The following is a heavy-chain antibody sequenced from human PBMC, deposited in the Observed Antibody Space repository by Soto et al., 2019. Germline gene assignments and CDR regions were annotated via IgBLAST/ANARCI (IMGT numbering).Heavy chain of an antibody. V-gene: IGHV3-33*06. Sequence: QVQLVESGGGVVQPGRSLRLSCAASGFTFSSYGMHWVRQAPGKGLEWVAVIRYDGSNKYYADSVKGRFTISRDNSKNTLYLQMNSLRAEDTAVYYWAKGVGVGFDYWGQGTLVTVSS. D-gene: IGHD3-16*01. J-gene: IGHJ4*02. CDR2: IRYDGSNK. CDR1: GFTFSSYG. CDR3: AKGVGVGFDY.